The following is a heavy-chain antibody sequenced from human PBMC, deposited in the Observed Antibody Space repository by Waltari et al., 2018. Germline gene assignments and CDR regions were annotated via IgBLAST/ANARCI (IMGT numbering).Heavy chain of an antibody. J-gene: IGHJ4*02. V-gene: IGHV3-7*01. CDR3: ARTTWLFKAPYYFDY. CDR2: IKQDGSEK. Sequence: EVQLVESGGGLVQPGGSLRLSCAASGFTFSSYWMSWVRQAPGKGLEWVANIKQDGSEKYYVDSVKGRFTISRDNAKNSLYLQMNSLRAEDTAVYYYARTTWLFKAPYYFDYWGQGTLVTVSS. CDR1: GFTFSSYW. D-gene: IGHD3-9*01.